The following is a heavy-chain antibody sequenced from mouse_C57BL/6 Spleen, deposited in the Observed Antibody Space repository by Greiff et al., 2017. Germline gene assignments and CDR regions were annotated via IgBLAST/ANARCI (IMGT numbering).Heavy chain of an antibody. V-gene: IGHV1-50*01. CDR3: ARGDGNYSDY. J-gene: IGHJ2*01. CDR1: GYTFTSYW. Sequence: VQLQQSGAELVKPGASVKLSCKASGYTFTSYWMQWVKQRPGQGLEWIGEIDPSDSYTNYNQKFKGKATLTVDTSSSTAYMQLSSLTSEDSAVYYCARGDGNYSDYGGKGTTLTVSS. CDR2: IDPSDSYT. D-gene: IGHD2-1*01.